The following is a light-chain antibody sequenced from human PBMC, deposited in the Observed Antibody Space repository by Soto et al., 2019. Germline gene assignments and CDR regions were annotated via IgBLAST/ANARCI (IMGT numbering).Light chain of an antibody. J-gene: IGLJ2*01. CDR3: FSYAGSSTVV. CDR2: EGS. Sequence: QSALTQPASVSGSPGQSITISCTGTSSDVGSYNLVSWYQQHPGKAPKLMIYEGSKRPSGVSNRFSGSKSGNTASLTISGLQAEDEDDYYLFSYAGSSTVVFGGGTKVTVL. V-gene: IGLV2-23*01. CDR1: SSDVGSYNL.